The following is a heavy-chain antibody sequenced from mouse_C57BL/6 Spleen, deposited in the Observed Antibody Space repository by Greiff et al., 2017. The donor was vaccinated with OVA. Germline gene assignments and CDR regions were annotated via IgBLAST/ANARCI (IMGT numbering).Heavy chain of an antibody. D-gene: IGHD1-1*01. CDR1: GYTFTSYW. CDR2: IHPNSGST. J-gene: IGHJ4*01. Sequence: QVQLQQSGAELVKPGASVKLSCKASGYTFTSYWTHWVKPRPGQGLEWIGMIHPNSGSTNYNEKFKRKATLTVDKSSSTAYMQLSSLTSEDSAVYYCARGITTVGSYAMDYWGQGTSVTVSS. CDR3: ARGITTVGSYAMDY. V-gene: IGHV1-64*01.